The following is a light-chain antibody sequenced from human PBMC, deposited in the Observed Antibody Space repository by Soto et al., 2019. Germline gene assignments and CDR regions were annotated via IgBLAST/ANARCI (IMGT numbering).Light chain of an antibody. Sequence: DIQLTQSPSSLSASVGDRVTITCRASQAISSYFAWYQQKPGKVPELLIYATSTLPSGAPSRFSGSGSGTDFTLTISSLQPEDVATYYCHKYNHAPTFGGGTKVEIK. V-gene: IGKV1-27*01. CDR3: HKYNHAPT. CDR1: QAISSY. CDR2: ATS. J-gene: IGKJ4*01.